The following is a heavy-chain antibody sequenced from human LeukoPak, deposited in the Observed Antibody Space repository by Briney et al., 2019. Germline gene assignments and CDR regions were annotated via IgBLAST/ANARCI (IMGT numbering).Heavy chain of an antibody. J-gene: IGHJ4*02. V-gene: IGHV1-2*02. D-gene: IGHD1-26*01. CDR1: GYTFTGYY. CDR3: ARAVGATSQFDY. CDR2: INPNSGGT. Sequence: ASVTVSFKASGYTFTGYYMHWVRQAPGQGLEWMGWINPNSGGTNYAQKFQGRVTMTRDTSISTAYMELSRLRSDDTAVYYCARAVGATSQFDYWGQGTLVTVSS.